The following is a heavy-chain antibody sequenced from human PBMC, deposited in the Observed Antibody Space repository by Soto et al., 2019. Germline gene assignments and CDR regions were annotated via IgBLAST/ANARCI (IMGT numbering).Heavy chain of an antibody. V-gene: IGHV4-31*03. J-gene: IGHJ4*02. CDR3: ARDGSDRGFDY. Sequence: PSETLSLTCTVSGGSISSGGYYWSWIRQHPGKGLEWIGYIYYSGSTYYNPSLKSRVTISVDTSKNQFSLKLSSVTAADTAVYYCARDGSDRGFDYWGQGTLVTVSS. CDR1: GGSISSGGYY. CDR2: IYYSGST. D-gene: IGHD1-26*01.